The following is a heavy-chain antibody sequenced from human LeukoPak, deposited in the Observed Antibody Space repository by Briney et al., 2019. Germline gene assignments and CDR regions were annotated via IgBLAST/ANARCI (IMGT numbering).Heavy chain of an antibody. CDR2: ISYDVSKK. J-gene: IGHJ4*02. CDR3: AKDLGSSGWYIDY. CDR1: GFTFTNYG. Sequence: PGGSLRLSCAASGFTFTNYGMHWVRQAPGKGLEWVAVISYDVSKKYYADSVKGRFTISRDNSKNTVYLEMNSLRAEDTAVYYCAKDLGSSGWYIDYWGQGTLVTVSS. V-gene: IGHV3-30*18. D-gene: IGHD6-19*01.